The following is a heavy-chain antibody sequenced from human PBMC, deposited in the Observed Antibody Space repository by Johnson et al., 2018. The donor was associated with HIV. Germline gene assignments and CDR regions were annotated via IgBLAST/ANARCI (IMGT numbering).Heavy chain of an antibody. CDR1: GFTFSSFA. CDR2: ISYDGSNK. Sequence: VQVVESGGGVVQPGTSLRLSCAASGFTFSSFAMHWVRQAPGKGLEWMAFISYDGSNKYFTDSVRGRFTISRDNSKNTLFLQMNSLRAEDTAVYYCAKETRDSRSAFDIWGQGTLVTVSS. J-gene: IGHJ3*02. D-gene: IGHD3-22*01. V-gene: IGHV3-30-3*01. CDR3: AKETRDSRSAFDI.